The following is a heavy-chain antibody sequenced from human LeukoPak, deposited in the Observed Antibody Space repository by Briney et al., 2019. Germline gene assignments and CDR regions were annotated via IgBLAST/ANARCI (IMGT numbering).Heavy chain of an antibody. CDR1: GYSISSGYY. V-gene: IGHV4-38-2*02. J-gene: IGHJ4*02. Sequence: PSETLSLTCTVSGYSISSGYYWGWIRQPPGKGLEWIGSIYHSGSTYYNPSLKGRVTISVDTSKNQLSLKLSSVTAADTAVYYCARGVGLTQGGTFDYWGQGTLVTVSS. CDR2: IYHSGST. D-gene: IGHD1-1*01. CDR3: ARGVGLTQGGTFDY.